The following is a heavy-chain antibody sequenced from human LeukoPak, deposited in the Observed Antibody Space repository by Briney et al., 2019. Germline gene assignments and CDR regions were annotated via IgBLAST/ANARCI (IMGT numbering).Heavy chain of an antibody. CDR2: ISYVARDT. CDR1: GFTFSSFA. V-gene: IGHV3-30*04. J-gene: IGHJ4*02. CDR3: ARSYSLPEY. Sequence: GSSLRLSCAASGFTFSSFAMHWVRQAPGKGLEWVAFISYVARDTYYGDSVKGRFTVSRDNSKDMVCLQMNSLTTADTAVYYCARSYSLPEYWGQGTLVTVSS. D-gene: IGHD1-26*01.